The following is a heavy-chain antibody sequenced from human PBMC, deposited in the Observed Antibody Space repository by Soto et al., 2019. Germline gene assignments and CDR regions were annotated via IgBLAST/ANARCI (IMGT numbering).Heavy chain of an antibody. Sequence: PGGSLRLSCAASGFTFSSYGMHWVRQAPGKGLEWVAVISYDGSNKYYADSVKGRFTISRDNSKNTLYLQMNSLRAEDTAVYYCAKEVFYYGSVLFDYWGQGTLVTVSS. J-gene: IGHJ4*02. CDR3: AKEVFYYGSVLFDY. CDR1: GFTFSSYG. V-gene: IGHV3-30*18. CDR2: ISYDGSNK. D-gene: IGHD3-10*01.